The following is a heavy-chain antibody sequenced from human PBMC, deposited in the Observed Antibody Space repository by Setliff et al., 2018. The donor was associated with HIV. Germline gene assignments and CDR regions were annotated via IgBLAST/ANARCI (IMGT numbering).Heavy chain of an antibody. CDR1: GGSISSGGYY. CDR2: IYSSGST. CDR3: AREGGGYSGTYFNFPFDS. Sequence: SETLSLTCTVSGGSISSGGYYWSWIRQPAGKGLEWIGRIYSSGSTKYNPSLKSRVTISVDTSKNQFSLKLNSVTAADMATYYCAREGGGYSGTYFNFPFDSWGQGTLVTVSS. V-gene: IGHV4-61*02. J-gene: IGHJ4*02. D-gene: IGHD1-26*01.